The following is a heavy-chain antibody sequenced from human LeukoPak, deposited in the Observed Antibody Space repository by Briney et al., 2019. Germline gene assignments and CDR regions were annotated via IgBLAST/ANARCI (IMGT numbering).Heavy chain of an antibody. J-gene: IGHJ6*02. CDR2: IDRGVGST. D-gene: IGHD3-10*01. Sequence: PGGSLRLSCAASGFTFSIYDLSWVRRAPGKGLECVSAIDRGVGSTYYADSVKGRFTISRDNSKNTLYLQMNSLRAEDTAVYYCARLDYYGSGRPYGMDVWGQGTTVTVSS. CDR1: GFTFSIYD. CDR3: ARLDYYGSGRPYGMDV. V-gene: IGHV3-23*01.